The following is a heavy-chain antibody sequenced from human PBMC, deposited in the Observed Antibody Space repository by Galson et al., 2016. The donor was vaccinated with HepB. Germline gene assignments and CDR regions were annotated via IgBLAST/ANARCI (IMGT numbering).Heavy chain of an antibody. CDR2: ISPGSTYT. CDR3: ERVVTPMAAANRGFGS. J-gene: IGHJ5*02. CDR1: GFTFNMYT. D-gene: IGHD6-13*01. Sequence: SLRLSCAASGFTFNMYTMTWVRQAPGKGPEWVSSISPGSTYTHFADSVKGRFIISRDDVENSPYLQMNSLRAEDTALYYCERVVTPMAAANRGFGSWGQGT. V-gene: IGHV3-21*01.